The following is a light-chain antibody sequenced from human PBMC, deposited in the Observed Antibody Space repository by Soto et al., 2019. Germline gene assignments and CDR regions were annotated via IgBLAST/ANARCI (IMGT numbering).Light chain of an antibody. V-gene: IGLV2-8*01. CDR3: SSYAGSNNLV. CDR1: SSDVSAYNY. J-gene: IGLJ2*01. Sequence: QSALTQPPSASGSPGQSVTISCTGTSSDVSAYNYVSWYQQHPGKAPKLMIYEVSQRPSGVPDRFSGSKSGYTASLTVSGLQAEDEADYYCSSYAGSNNLVFGGGTKVTVL. CDR2: EVS.